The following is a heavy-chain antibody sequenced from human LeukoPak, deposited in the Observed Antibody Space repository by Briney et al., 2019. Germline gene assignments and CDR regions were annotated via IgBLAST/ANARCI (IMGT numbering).Heavy chain of an antibody. CDR3: AKDPRGNSGYWFDP. CDR2: ISYDGSNK. CDR1: GFTFSSYA. Sequence: PGRSLTLSCAASGFTFSSYAMHWVRQAPGKGLEWVAVISYDGSNKYNADSVKGRSTISRDNSKNTLYLQMNSLRAEDTAVYYCAKDPRGNSGYWFDPWGQGTLVTVSS. D-gene: IGHD4-23*01. V-gene: IGHV3-30*07. J-gene: IGHJ5*02.